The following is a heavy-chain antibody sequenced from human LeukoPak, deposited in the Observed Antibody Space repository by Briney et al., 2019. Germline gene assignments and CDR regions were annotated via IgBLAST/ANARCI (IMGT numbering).Heavy chain of an antibody. CDR3: ASSGRFRPPVY. CDR1: GGSFCGYY. D-gene: IGHD3-10*01. CDR2: INHSGST. Sequence: SETLSLTXAVYGGSFCGYYWSWIRQAPGKGLEWLGEINHSGSTNYNPSLKSRVTISVDTSKNQFSLKLSSVTAADTSVYYCASSGRFRPPVYWGQGTLVTVSS. V-gene: IGHV4-34*01. J-gene: IGHJ4*02.